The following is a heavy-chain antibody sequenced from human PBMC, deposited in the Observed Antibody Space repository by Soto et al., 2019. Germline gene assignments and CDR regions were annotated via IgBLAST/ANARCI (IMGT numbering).Heavy chain of an antibody. CDR3: ARARYFDWKLYVDV. CDR2: INHSGST. CDR1: GGSFSGYY. V-gene: IGHV4-34*01. Sequence: QVQLQQWGAGLLKPSETLSLTCAVYGGSFSGYYWSWIRQPPGKGLEWIGEINHSGSTNYNPSLKSRVTISVDTSKNQFSLKLSSVTAADTAVNYCARARYFDWKLYVDVWGKGTTVTVSS. J-gene: IGHJ6*03. D-gene: IGHD3-9*01.